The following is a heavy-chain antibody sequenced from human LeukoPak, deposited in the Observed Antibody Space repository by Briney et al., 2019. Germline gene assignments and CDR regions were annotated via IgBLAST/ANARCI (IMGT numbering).Heavy chain of an antibody. CDR1: GDSVSSNSVT. D-gene: IGHD2-2*01. J-gene: IGHJ5*02. V-gene: IGHV6-1*01. Sequence: SQTLSLTCAISGDSVSSNSVTWNWIRQSPSRGLEWLGRTYYWSTLYNDYAVSVRGRITVNPDTSKNQFSLHLNSVTPEDTAVYYCARRLTQYDCFDPWGQGILVTVSS. CDR3: ARRLTQYDCFDP. CDR2: TYYWSTLYN.